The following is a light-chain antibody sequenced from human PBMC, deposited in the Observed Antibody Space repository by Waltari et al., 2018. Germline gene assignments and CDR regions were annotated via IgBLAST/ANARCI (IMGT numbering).Light chain of an antibody. Sequence: DFQVTQSPSTLSASVGDRVTITCRASQSISNWLAWYKQKPGKAPKLLIYKASSLQSGVPSRFSGFGSGTEFTLAISSLQPDDFATYYCQQYNSYPWTFGQGTKVEIK. CDR3: QQYNSYPWT. CDR2: KAS. CDR1: QSISNW. V-gene: IGKV1-5*03. J-gene: IGKJ1*01.